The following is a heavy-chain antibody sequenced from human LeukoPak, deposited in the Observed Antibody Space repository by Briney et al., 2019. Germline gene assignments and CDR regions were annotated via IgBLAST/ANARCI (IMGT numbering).Heavy chain of an antibody. Sequence: PGGSLRLSCAASGFTFSDYYMSWIRQAPGKGLEWVSYITNNDSTVYHADSVKGRFTISRDNAKNSLYLQMNSLRAEDTAIYYCARDRGIVATKTGYYFDYWGQGTLVTVSS. CDR3: ARDRGIVATKTGYYFDY. J-gene: IGHJ4*02. CDR1: GFTFSDYY. V-gene: IGHV3-11*01. CDR2: ITNNDSTV. D-gene: IGHD5-12*01.